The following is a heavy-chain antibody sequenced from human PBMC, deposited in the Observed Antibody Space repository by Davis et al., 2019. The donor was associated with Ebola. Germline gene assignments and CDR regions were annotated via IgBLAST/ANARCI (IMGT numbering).Heavy chain of an antibody. Sequence: ASVKVSCKASGYTFTNYGITWVRQAPGQGLEWMGWINPHNGNTNYAQNVQGRVTLTTATSTSTAYMEVGSRRSDDTAVYYCARAQFPTTSDHWGQGTLVTVSS. D-gene: IGHD1-1*01. CDR2: INPHNGNT. V-gene: IGHV1-18*04. CDR1: GYTFTNYG. CDR3: ARAQFPTTSDH. J-gene: IGHJ4*02.